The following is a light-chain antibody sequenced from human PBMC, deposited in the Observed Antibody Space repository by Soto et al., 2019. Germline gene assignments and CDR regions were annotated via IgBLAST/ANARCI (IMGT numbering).Light chain of an antibody. CDR2: DVS. V-gene: IGKV1-5*01. Sequence: DIQMTQSPSTLSASLGEIVTITCRASRSFSNWLACYQQKPGKAPRLLIYDVSSLESGVPSRFSGSASGTEFVLTISSLQPDDFATYYYQQFERYSWTFGQGTTGEMK. J-gene: IGKJ1*01. CDR3: QQFERYSWT. CDR1: RSFSNW.